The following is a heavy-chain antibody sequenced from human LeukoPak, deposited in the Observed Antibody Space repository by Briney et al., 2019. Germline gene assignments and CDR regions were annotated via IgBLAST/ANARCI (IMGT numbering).Heavy chain of an antibody. J-gene: IGHJ4*02. D-gene: IGHD3-10*01. CDR1: GVSISSNLW. CDR3: ARGGDRSFDY. CDR2: IHRSGSI. V-gene: IGHV4-4*02. Sequence: PSETLSLTCAVSGVSISSNLWWTWVRQPPGKGLEWIAEIHRSGSINYNPSLKSRVTISVDKAKNQFSLNLNSVTAADTAAYYCARGGDRSFDYWGQGTLVTVSS.